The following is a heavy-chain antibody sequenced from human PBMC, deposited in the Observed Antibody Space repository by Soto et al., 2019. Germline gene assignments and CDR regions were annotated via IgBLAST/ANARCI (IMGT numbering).Heavy chain of an antibody. V-gene: IGHV4-59*08. Sequence: QVQLQESGPGLVTPSETLSLTCTVSGGSITSYYWSWIRQPPGKALEWIGYIYYSGSTNYNPSLTSRVTISVDTSKNQSSLGLSSVTAADTAVYYCASLNTSGWYGVDFWGQGTLVTVSS. J-gene: IGHJ4*02. CDR1: GGSITSYY. D-gene: IGHD6-19*01. CDR3: ASLNTSGWYGVDF. CDR2: IYYSGST.